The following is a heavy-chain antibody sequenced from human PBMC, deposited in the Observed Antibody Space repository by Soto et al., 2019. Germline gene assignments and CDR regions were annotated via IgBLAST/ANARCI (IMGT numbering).Heavy chain of an antibody. CDR1: GGSISSGGYY. J-gene: IGHJ6*02. D-gene: IGHD1-1*01. CDR2: IYYSGST. Sequence: QVQLQEAGPGLVKPSQTLSLTCTVSGGSISSGGYYWSWIRQHPGKGLEWIGYIYYSGSTYYNPSRKSRVTISGDTSKNQFSLKRRSVTAADTAVYYWARVEVYYYYGMDVWGQGTTVTVSS. V-gene: IGHV4-31*03. CDR3: ARVEVYYYYGMDV.